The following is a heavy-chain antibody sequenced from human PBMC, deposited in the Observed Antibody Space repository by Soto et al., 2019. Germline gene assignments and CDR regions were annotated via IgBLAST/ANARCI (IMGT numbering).Heavy chain of an antibody. CDR3: ATGGTTVTRRFDY. CDR2: ITPIFDTT. D-gene: IGHD4-17*01. J-gene: IGHJ4*02. V-gene: IGHV1-69*13. CDR1: VGGFGTYA. Sequence: SVKVSCKASVGGFGTYAITWVRQAPGQGLEWMGGITPIFDTTNYAQKFQGRVTITADESTTTVHMELTSLTSECTAVYYCATGGTTVTRRFDYWGQGTLVTVSS.